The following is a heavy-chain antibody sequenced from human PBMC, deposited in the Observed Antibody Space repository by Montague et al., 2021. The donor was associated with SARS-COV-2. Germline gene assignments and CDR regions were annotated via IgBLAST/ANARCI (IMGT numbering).Heavy chain of an antibody. CDR2: INHSGST. V-gene: IGHV4-34*01. CDR1: GGSFSGYY. CDR3: ARGYQLRFLEWSSRQSTFDY. D-gene: IGHD3-3*01. Sequence: LTCAVYGGSFSGYYWSWIRQPPGKGLEWIGEINHSGSTNYNPSLKSRVTISVDTSKNQFSLKLSSVTAADTAVYYCARGYQLRFLEWSSRQSTFDYWGQGTLVTVSS. J-gene: IGHJ4*02.